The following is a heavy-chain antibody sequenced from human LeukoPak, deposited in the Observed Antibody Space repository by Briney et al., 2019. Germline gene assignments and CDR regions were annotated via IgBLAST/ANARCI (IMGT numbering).Heavy chain of an antibody. Sequence: SETLSLTCTVSGVSISSYYWSWIRQPPGKGLEWIGYIYYSGSTNYNPSLKSRVTISVDTSKNQFSLKLSSVTAADTAVYYCARAYPLDYWGQGTLVTVSS. CDR2: IYYSGST. CDR3: ARAYPLDY. J-gene: IGHJ4*02. V-gene: IGHV4-59*01. CDR1: GVSISSYY.